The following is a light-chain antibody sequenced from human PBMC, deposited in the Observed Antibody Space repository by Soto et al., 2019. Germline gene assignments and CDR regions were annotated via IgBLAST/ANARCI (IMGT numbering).Light chain of an antibody. Sequence: DIQMTQSPSTLSASVGDRVTITCRASESISNFLAWYQQKPGKAPNLLIYKASSLESGVPSRFSGSGSGTEFTLTISSLQPDDFATYYCQPYNMYRTFGQGTKVDIK. CDR1: ESISNF. V-gene: IGKV1-5*03. CDR2: KAS. CDR3: QPYNMYRT. J-gene: IGKJ1*01.